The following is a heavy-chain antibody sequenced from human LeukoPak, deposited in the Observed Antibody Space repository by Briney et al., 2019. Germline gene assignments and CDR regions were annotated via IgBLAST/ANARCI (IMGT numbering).Heavy chain of an antibody. Sequence: PSETLSLTCTVSGGSISSSSYYWGWIRQPPGKGLEWIGSIYYSGSTYYNPSLKSRVTISVDTSKNQFSLKLSSVTAADTAVYYCARGLRGRRVVRGANWFDPWGQGTLATVSS. CDR3: ARGLRGRRVVRGANWFDP. J-gene: IGHJ5*02. D-gene: IGHD3-10*01. CDR1: GGSISSSSYY. CDR2: IYYSGST. V-gene: IGHV4-39*07.